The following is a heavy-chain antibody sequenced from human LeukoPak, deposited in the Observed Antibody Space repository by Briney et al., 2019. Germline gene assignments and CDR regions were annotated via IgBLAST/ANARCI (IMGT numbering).Heavy chain of an antibody. CDR2: ISAHNGKT. J-gene: IGHJ4*02. D-gene: IGHD3-16*02. Sequence: GASVKVSCKASGYTFSSFSINWVRQAPGQGLEWMGFISAHNGKTNYAQKFQGRVTMTTDTSTRTAYLELRSLRSDDTALYYCARGVGMMTFGGIIGNYFDNWGQGTLVTVSS. CDR1: GYTFSSFS. V-gene: IGHV1-18*01. CDR3: ARGVGMMTFGGIIGNYFDN.